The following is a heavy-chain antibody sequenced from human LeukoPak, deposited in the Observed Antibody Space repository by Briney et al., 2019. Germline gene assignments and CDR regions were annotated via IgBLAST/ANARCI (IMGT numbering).Heavy chain of an antibody. CDR3: ARGITMGN. D-gene: IGHD3-10*01. J-gene: IGHJ4*02. V-gene: IGHV4-59*12. CDR2: IHYSGST. Sequence: SETLSLTCTVSGGSISSYYWSWIRQPPGKGLEWIGYIHYSGSTHYNPSLKSRVTISVDTSKNQVSLKLRSVTAADTAVYYCARGITMGNWGQGTLVTVSS. CDR1: GGSISSYY.